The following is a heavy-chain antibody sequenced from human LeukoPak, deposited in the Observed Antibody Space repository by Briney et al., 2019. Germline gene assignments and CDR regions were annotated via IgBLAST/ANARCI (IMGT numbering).Heavy chain of an antibody. J-gene: IGHJ4*02. CDR2: ISIDGSEK. CDR1: GFTFRNYG. CDR3: ANPQSRGYDYLDY. D-gene: IGHD5-12*01. Sequence: GGSLRLSCAASGFTFRNYGMHWVRQAPGKGLEWVAVISIDGSEKYYADSVKGRFTISRDNSKNTLYLQTNSLRGDDTAVYYCANPQSRGYDYLDYWGQGTLVTVSS. V-gene: IGHV3-30*18.